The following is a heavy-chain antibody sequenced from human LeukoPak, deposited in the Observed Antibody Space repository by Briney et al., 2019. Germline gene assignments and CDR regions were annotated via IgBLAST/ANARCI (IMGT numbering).Heavy chain of an antibody. Sequence: GGSLRLSCAASGFTFSDYYMSWIRQAPGKGLEWVSNISSSGSTIYYADSVKGRFTISRDNAKNSLYLQMNSLRAEDTAVYYCARDRCCGYSYGIYYYYYYGMDVWGQGTTVTVSS. J-gene: IGHJ6*02. CDR2: ISSSGSTI. CDR3: ARDRCCGYSYGIYYYYYYGMDV. CDR1: GFTFSDYY. D-gene: IGHD5-18*01. V-gene: IGHV3-11*01.